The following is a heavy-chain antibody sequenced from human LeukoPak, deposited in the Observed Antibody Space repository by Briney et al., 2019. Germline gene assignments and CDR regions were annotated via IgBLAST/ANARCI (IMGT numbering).Heavy chain of an antibody. CDR2: IYYSGST. D-gene: IGHD3-22*01. J-gene: IGHJ3*02. CDR3: ARWHYYDSSGYYVYAFDI. CDR1: GGSIFSYY. V-gene: IGHV4-59*01. Sequence: SETLSLTCTVSGGSIFSYYWSWIRQPPGKGLEWMGYIYYSGSTNYNPSLKSRVTISVDTSKNQFSLKLSSVTAADTAVYYCARWHYYDSSGYYVYAFDIWGQGTMVTVSS.